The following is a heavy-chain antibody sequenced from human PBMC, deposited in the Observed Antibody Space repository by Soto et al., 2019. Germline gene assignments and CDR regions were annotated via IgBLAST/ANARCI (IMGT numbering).Heavy chain of an antibody. V-gene: IGHV4-31*03. J-gene: IGHJ4*02. Sequence: SETLSLTCSVSAGSISSDGFYWNWIRQPPGRGLEWIGYIYHSGGTYSSPSLRSRVTISVDTSKNQFTLKLSSVTAADTAVYFCARDRGGYGVFDYWGQGTLVTVS. CDR3: ARDRGGYGVFDY. CDR2: IYHSGGT. CDR1: AGSISSDGFY. D-gene: IGHD5-12*01.